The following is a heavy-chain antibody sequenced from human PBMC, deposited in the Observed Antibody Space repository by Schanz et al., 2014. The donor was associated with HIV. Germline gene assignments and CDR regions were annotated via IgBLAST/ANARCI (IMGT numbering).Heavy chain of an antibody. V-gene: IGHV1-18*01. Sequence: QVQLVQSGAEMKKPGASVKVSCKASSYTFTSYGISWVRQAPGQGLEWMGWISAYNGNTNYAQKLQGRVTMTTDTSTSTAYMELRSLRSDDTAVYYCARTDYDILTGYSLGYYGMDVWGQGTTVTVSS. CDR1: SYTFTSYG. J-gene: IGHJ6*02. D-gene: IGHD3-9*01. CDR2: ISAYNGNT. CDR3: ARTDYDILTGYSLGYYGMDV.